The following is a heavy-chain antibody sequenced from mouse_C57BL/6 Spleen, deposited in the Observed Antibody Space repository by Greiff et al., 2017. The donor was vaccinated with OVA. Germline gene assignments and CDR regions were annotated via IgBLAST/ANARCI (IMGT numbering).Heavy chain of an antibody. D-gene: IGHD2-4*01. CDR2: INPNNGGT. CDR1: GYTFTDYN. CDR3: ATLIYYDYLDY. J-gene: IGHJ2*01. V-gene: IGHV1-22*01. Sequence: VQLQQSGPELVKPGASVKMSCKASGYTFTDYNMHWVKQSHGKSLEWIGYINPNNGGTSYNQKFKGKATLTVNKSSSTAYMELRSLTSEDSAVYYCATLIYYDYLDYWGQGTTLTVSS.